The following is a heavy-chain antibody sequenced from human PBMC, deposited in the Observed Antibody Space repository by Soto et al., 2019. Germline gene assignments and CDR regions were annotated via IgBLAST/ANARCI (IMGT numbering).Heavy chain of an antibody. CDR2: ISSSGGTT. D-gene: IGHD4-17*01. Sequence: GGSLRLSCTASGFIFSTYAMNWVRQAPGEGLEWVSAISSSGGTTFYAESVRGRFTISRDNSVNTLFLQMSGLRTEDTAVYYCARPRGYGVFDAVDIWGQGTMVTVSS. CDR1: GFIFSTYA. J-gene: IGHJ3*02. V-gene: IGHV3-23*01. CDR3: ARPRGYGVFDAVDI.